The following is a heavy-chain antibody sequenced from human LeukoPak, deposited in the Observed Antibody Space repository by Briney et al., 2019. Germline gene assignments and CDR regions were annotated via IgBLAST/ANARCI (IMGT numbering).Heavy chain of an antibody. J-gene: IGHJ6*02. D-gene: IGHD3-3*01. Sequence: ASVKVSCKASGYTFTSYAMHWVRQAPGQRLEWMGWINAGNGNTKYSQKFQGRVTITRDISASTAYMELSSLRSEDTAVYYCARDGYYDFWSGYYYGMDVWGQGTTVTVSS. V-gene: IGHV1-3*01. CDR3: ARDGYYDFWSGYYYGMDV. CDR1: GYTFTSYA. CDR2: INAGNGNT.